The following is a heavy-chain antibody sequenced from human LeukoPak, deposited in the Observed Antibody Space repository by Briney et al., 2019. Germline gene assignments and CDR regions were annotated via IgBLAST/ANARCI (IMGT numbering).Heavy chain of an antibody. J-gene: IGHJ6*02. CDR3: ARDPGYSSSWPYYYYYGMDV. CDR2: IYYSGST. CDR1: GGSISSYY. D-gene: IGHD6-13*01. Sequence: SETLSLTCTVSGGSISSYYWSWIRQPPGKGLEWIGYIYYSGSTNYNPSLKSRVTISVDMSKNQFSLKLSSVTAADTAVYYCARDPGYSSSWPYYYYYGMDVWGQGTTVTVSS. V-gene: IGHV4-59*01.